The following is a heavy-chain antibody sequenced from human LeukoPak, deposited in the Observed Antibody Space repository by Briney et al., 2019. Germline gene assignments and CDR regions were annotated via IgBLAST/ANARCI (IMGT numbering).Heavy chain of an antibody. CDR1: GDSLSSDY. D-gene: IGHD5-12*01. CDR2: IYDTGSP. J-gene: IGHJ4*02. Sequence: KPSETLSLTCSVSGDSLSSDYWTWIRQPAGRGLEWIGRIYDTGSPNYNPSLRSRVTMSVDTSKRQFSLKLTSVTAADTAVYYCARGTIVAPYIDYWGQGTLVTVSS. CDR3: ARGTIVAPYIDY. V-gene: IGHV4-4*07.